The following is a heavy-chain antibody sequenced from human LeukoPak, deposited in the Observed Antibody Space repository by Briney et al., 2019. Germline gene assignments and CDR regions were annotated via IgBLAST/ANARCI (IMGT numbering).Heavy chain of an antibody. V-gene: IGHV4-34*01. CDR1: GGSFSGYY. CDR2: INHSGST. D-gene: IGHD3-10*01. Sequence: PSETLSLTCAVYGGSFSGYYWSWIRQPPGKGLEWIGEINHSGSTNYNPSLKSRVTISVDTSKNQFSLKLSSVTAADTAVYYCARAAGGAPSWGQGTLVTVSS. J-gene: IGHJ5*02. CDR3: ARAAGGAPS.